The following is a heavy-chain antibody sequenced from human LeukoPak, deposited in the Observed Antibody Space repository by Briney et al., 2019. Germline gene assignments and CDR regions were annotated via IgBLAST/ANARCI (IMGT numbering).Heavy chain of an antibody. D-gene: IGHD2-15*01. Sequence: GGSLRLSCAASFSTFDKAWMNWVRQAPGKGLEWVGRIKSRADGGTTDYATPVKGRFTISRDDSENTAFLQMNSLKTEDTAIYYCSTHPTSGFWGQGTLVTVSS. V-gene: IGHV3-15*07. CDR1: FSTFDKAW. CDR3: STHPTSGF. J-gene: IGHJ4*02. CDR2: IKSRADGGTT.